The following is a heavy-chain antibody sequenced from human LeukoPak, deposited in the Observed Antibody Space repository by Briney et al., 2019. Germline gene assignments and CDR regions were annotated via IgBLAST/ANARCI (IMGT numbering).Heavy chain of an antibody. CDR3: ARDNGWSADF. D-gene: IGHD2-15*01. J-gene: IGHJ4*02. Sequence: GGSLRLSCAASGFTFSRHWKYWVRQAPGKGLEWVANIKQDGSAKPYVDSVKGRFTISRDNAKNSLFLQMNSLRAEDTAVYYCARDNGWSADFWGQGTLVTVSS. CDR1: GFTFSRHW. CDR2: IKQDGSAK. V-gene: IGHV3-7*03.